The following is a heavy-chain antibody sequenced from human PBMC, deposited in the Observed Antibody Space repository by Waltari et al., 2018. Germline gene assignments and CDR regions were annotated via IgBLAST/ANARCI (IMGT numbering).Heavy chain of an antibody. D-gene: IGHD5-12*01. J-gene: IGHJ4*02. CDR1: GFILSNYG. V-gene: IGHV3-30*02. Sequence: QVQLVESGGGVVQPGGSLRLSCATYGFILSNYGMHWVRQAPGKGLKWGGFIMYDGRGTHYADSVKGRFIISIDNSKKTLDLRMNSLGLEDTDIYYCAKVLYALVPKVYWFDYWAQGTLVTGSA. CDR2: IMYDGRGT. CDR3: AKVLYALVPKVYWFDY.